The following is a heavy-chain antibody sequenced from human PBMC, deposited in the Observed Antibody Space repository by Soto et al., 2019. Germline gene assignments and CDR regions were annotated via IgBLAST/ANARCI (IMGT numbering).Heavy chain of an antibody. J-gene: IGHJ4*02. CDR2: IYYSGST. CDR1: GGSISSSSYY. D-gene: IGHD2-15*01. Sequence: SETLSLTCTVSGGSISSSSYYWGWIRQPPGKGLEWIGYIYYSGSTYYNPSLKSRVTISVDTSKNQFSLKLSSVTAADTAVYYCARGSVVAATLFDYWSQGTLVTVSS. V-gene: IGHV4-31*03. CDR3: ARGSVVAATLFDY.